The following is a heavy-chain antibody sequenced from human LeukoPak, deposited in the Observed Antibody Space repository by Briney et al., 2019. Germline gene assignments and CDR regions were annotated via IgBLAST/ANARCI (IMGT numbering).Heavy chain of an antibody. CDR2: IYYSGST. V-gene: IGHV4-61*08. CDR1: GGSISSGGYY. CDR3: ARDQVGYYYGSGTSGRQYYYGVDV. D-gene: IGHD3-10*01. J-gene: IGHJ6*02. Sequence: SETLSLTCTVSGGSISSGGYYWSWIRQHPGKGLEWIGYIYYSGSTNYNPSLKSRVTISVDTSENQFSLKLSSVTAADTAVYYCARDQVGYYYGSGTSGRQYYYGVDVWGQGTTVTVSS.